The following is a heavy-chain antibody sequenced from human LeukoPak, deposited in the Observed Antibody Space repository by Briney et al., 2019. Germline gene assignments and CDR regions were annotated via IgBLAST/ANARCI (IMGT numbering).Heavy chain of an antibody. J-gene: IGHJ4*02. D-gene: IGHD2-2*01. V-gene: IGHV1-46*01. CDR2: ISPSGGST. CDR3: ARSPAIVVVPAATYYFDY. CDR1: GYTFTGYY. Sequence: GASVKVSCKASGYTFTGYYVHWVRQAPGQGLEWMGIISPSGGSTSYAQKFQGRVTMTRDTSTSTVYMELSSLRSEDTAVYYCARSPAIVVVPAATYYFDYWGQGTLVTVSS.